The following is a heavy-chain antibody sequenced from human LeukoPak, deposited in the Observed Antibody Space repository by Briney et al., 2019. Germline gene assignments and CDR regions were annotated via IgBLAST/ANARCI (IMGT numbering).Heavy chain of an antibody. Sequence: ASVKVSCKASGHTFTGYYMHWVRQAPGQGLEWMGWINPNSGGTNYAQKFQGRVTMTRDTSISTAYMELSRLRSDDTAVYYCARSQSCSGGSCYLDYWGQGTLVTVSS. CDR1: GHTFTGYY. CDR2: INPNSGGT. J-gene: IGHJ4*02. D-gene: IGHD2-15*01. CDR3: ARSQSCSGGSCYLDY. V-gene: IGHV1-2*02.